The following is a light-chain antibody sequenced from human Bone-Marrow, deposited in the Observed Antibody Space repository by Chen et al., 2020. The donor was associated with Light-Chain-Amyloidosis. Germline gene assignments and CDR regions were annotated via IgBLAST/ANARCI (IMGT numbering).Light chain of an antibody. Sequence: SYELTPPPSVSVYPGQTARITCSGDDLPTKYAYWYQQKPGQAPVLVIHRDTERPSGSSERFSGSSSGTTATLTISGVQAEDEADYHCQSADSSGTYEVIFGGGTKLTVL. CDR2: RDT. CDR1: DLPTKY. CDR3: QSADSSGTYEVI. J-gene: IGLJ2*01. V-gene: IGLV3-25*03.